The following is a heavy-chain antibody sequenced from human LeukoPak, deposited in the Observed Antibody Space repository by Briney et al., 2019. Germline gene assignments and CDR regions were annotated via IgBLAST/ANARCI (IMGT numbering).Heavy chain of an antibody. CDR1: GFTFSSYG. V-gene: IGHV3-30*18. Sequence: GGSLRLSCAASGFTFSSYGMHWVRQAPGKGLEWVAVISYDGSNKYYEDSVKGRFTISRDNSKNTLYLQMNSLRAEDTAVYYCAKDRGSGWYSYFDYWGQGTLVTVSS. D-gene: IGHD6-19*01. CDR2: ISYDGSNK. J-gene: IGHJ4*02. CDR3: AKDRGSGWYSYFDY.